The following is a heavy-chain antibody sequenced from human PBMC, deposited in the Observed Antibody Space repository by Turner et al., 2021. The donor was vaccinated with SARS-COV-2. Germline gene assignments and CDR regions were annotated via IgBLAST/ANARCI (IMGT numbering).Heavy chain of an antibody. V-gene: IGHV3-30-3*01. D-gene: IGHD3-22*01. CDR1: GFTFSSYA. CDR2: ISYDGSNK. Sequence: QVQLVESGGGVVQPGRPLRLSCAASGFTFSSYAMNWVRQAPGKGLEWVAVISYDGSNKYYADSVKGRFTISRDNSKNTLYLQMNSLRAEDTAVYYCAGIQSYDRSDYYGMDVWGQGTTVTVSS. J-gene: IGHJ6*02. CDR3: AGIQSYDRSDYYGMDV.